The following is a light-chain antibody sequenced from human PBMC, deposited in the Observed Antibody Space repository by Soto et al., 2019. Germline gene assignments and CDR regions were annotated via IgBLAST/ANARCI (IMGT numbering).Light chain of an antibody. CDR3: HQYYYAWS. CDR1: QSISSW. CDR2: DAS. V-gene: IGKV1-5*01. J-gene: IGKJ1*01. Sequence: DIQMTQSPSTLSASVGDRVTITCRASQSISSWLAWYQQIPGKAPKLLIYDASSLESGVPSRFSGSGSGTEFALSISSLQPDDSATYYCHQYYYAWSFGQGTKVDIK.